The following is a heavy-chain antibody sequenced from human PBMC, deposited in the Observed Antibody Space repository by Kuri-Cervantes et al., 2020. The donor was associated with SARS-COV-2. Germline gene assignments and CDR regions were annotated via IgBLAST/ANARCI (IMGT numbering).Heavy chain of an antibody. CDR3: ARVEGISLDY. CDR2: ISYDGSNK. J-gene: IGHJ4*02. CDR1: GFTFSSYA. Sequence: GESLKISCAASGFTFSSYAIHWVRQAPGKGLEWVAVISYDGSNKYYADSVKGRFTISRDNSKNTLYLQMNSLRAEDTAVYYCARVEGISLDYWGQGTLVTVSS. D-gene: IGHD3-3*01. V-gene: IGHV3-30-3*01.